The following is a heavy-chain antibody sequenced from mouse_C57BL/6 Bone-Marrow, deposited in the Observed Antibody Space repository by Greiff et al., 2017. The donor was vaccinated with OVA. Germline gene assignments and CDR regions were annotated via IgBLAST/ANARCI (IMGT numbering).Heavy chain of an antibody. CDR2: IYPGSGST. CDR3: ARYGGKRDLDY. CDR1: GYTFTSYW. J-gene: IGHJ2*01. Sequence: VQLQQSGAELVKPGASVKMSCKASGYTFTSYWITWVKQRPGQGLEWIGDIYPGSGSTNYNEKFKSKATLTVDTSSSTAYMQLSSLTSEDSAVYYCARYGGKRDLDYWGQGTTLTVSS. D-gene: IGHD1-2*01. V-gene: IGHV1-55*01.